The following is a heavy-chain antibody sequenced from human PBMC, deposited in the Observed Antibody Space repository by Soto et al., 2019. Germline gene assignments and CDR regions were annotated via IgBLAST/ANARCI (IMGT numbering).Heavy chain of an antibody. D-gene: IGHD2-15*01. Sequence: EVQLVQSGGGLIVPGGSLSLSCAASGFSFSDYEMNWFRQAPGKGLEWISHINNGGSMIYYAESVKGRLTISRDDAGSSLFLQMDRLRADDTAMYYCAKEICSGGRCYDTFDLWGQGTTVIVSS. CDR2: INNGGSMI. CDR1: GFSFSDYE. J-gene: IGHJ3*01. CDR3: AKEICSGGRCYDTFDL. V-gene: IGHV3-48*03.